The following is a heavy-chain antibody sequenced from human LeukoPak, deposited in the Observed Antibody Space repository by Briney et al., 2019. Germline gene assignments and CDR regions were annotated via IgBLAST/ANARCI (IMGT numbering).Heavy chain of an antibody. J-gene: IGHJ6*02. Sequence: SVKVSCKASGGTFSSYAISWVRQAPGQGLEWMGRIIPILGIANYAQKFQGRVTITADKSTSTAYMELSSLRSEDTAVYYCARGAYGDYAGYCYYYGMDVWGQGTTVTVSS. D-gene: IGHD4-17*01. CDR1: GGTFSSYA. V-gene: IGHV1-69*04. CDR2: IIPILGIA. CDR3: ARGAYGDYAGYCYYYGMDV.